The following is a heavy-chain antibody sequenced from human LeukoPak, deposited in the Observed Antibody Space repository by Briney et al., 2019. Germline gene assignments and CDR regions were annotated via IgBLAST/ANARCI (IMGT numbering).Heavy chain of an antibody. Sequence: PSETLSLTCTVSGGSISSSSYYWGWIRQPPGKGLEWIGSIYYSGSTYYNPSLKSRVTISVDTSKNQFSLKLSSVTAADTAVYYCARGPGAPIHIDYWGQGTLVTVSS. D-gene: IGHD5-18*01. V-gene: IGHV4-39*01. J-gene: IGHJ4*02. CDR3: ARGPGAPIHIDY. CDR1: GGSISSSSYY. CDR2: IYYSGST.